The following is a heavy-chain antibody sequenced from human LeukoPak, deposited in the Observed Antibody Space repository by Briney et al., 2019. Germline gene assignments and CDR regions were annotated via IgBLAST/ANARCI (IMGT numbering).Heavy chain of an antibody. J-gene: IGHJ4*02. CDR3: ARGQLLSTVGQPDFDF. CDR2: INPSAGST. V-gene: IGHV1-46*01. CDR1: GYTFTNYY. Sequence: GASVTVSCKASGYTFTNYYIHWVRQAPGQGLEWMGIINPSAGSTTYPQKFQGRVTMTRDTSTRTVYMELSSLRSEDTAVYYCARGQLLSTVGQPDFDFWGQGTLVTVSS. D-gene: IGHD1-26*01.